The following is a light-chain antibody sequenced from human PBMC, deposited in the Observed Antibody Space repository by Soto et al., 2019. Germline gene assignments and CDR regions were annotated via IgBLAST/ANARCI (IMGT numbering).Light chain of an antibody. Sequence: QSALTQPASVSGSPGQSITISCTGTSSDVGSYNLVSWYQQHPGKAPKLMIYEGSTRPSGVSNRFSDSKSGNTASLTISGLQAEDEADYYCCSYAGSSTWVFGGGTQLTVL. V-gene: IGLV2-23*01. CDR3: CSYAGSSTWV. CDR1: SSDVGSYNL. CDR2: EGS. J-gene: IGLJ3*02.